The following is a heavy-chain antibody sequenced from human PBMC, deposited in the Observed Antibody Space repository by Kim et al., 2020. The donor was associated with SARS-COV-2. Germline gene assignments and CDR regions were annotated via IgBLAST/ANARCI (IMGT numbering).Heavy chain of an antibody. V-gene: IGHV4-34*01. J-gene: IGHJ3*01. CDR2: INHSGST. CDR1: GGSFSGYY. D-gene: IGHD3-3*01. CDR3: AIAPTLASFGVVVGRSYA. Sequence: SETLSLTCAVYGGSFSGYYWSWIRQPPGKGLEWIGEINHSGSTNYPPSLNCRVAISVVTSKTHFSLKLLSVTAADPAVSDGAIAPTLASFGVVVGRSYA.